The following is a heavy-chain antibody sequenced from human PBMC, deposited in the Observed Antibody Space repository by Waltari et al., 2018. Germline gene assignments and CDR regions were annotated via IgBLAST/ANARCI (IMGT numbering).Heavy chain of an antibody. CDR2: IYYSGST. CDR1: GGSISSSSYY. D-gene: IGHD3-22*01. CDR3: ARAYYDSSGYRAHDAFDI. J-gene: IGHJ3*02. V-gene: IGHV4-39*07. Sequence: QVQLQESGPGLVKPSETLSLTCTVSGGSISSSSYYWGWIRQPPGKGLEWIGSIYYSGSTYYNPSLKSRVTISVDTSKNQFSLKLSSVTAADTAVYYCARAYYDSSGYRAHDAFDIWGQGTMVTVSS.